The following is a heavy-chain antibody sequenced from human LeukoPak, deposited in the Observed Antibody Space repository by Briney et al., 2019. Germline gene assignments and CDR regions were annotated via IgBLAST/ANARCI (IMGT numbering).Heavy chain of an antibody. CDR2: VIHGGST. D-gene: IGHD3-16*01. CDR1: GGSFSGHS. J-gene: IGHJ4*02. CDR3: ARVPYDYVWGSDGYYYFDY. V-gene: IGHV4-34*12. Sequence: PSETLSLTCAVYGGSFSGHSWSWIRQPPGKGLEWIGEVIHGGSTNYNPSLKSRVIISLDTSKNQFSLKLNSVNAADTAVYYCARVPYDYVWGSDGYYYFDYWGQGTLVTVSS.